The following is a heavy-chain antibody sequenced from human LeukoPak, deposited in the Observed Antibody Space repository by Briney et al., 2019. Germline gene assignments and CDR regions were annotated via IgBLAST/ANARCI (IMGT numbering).Heavy chain of an antibody. CDR3: AHGGGGDSQCSSTSCLVTFDY. Sequence: SGPTLVKPTQTLTLTCTFSGFSLSTSGVGVGWIRQPPGKALEWLALISWNDDKRYSPSLSSRLTITKDTSKNQVVLTMTNMDPVDTATYYCAHGGGGDSQCSSTSCLVTFDYWGQGTLVTVSS. V-gene: IGHV2-5*01. J-gene: IGHJ4*02. D-gene: IGHD2-2*01. CDR1: GFSLSTSGVG. CDR2: ISWNDDK.